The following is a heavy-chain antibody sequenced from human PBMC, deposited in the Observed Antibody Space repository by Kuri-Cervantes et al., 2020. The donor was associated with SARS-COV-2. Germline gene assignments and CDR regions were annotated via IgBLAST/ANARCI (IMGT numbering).Heavy chain of an antibody. CDR2: ISSSGSTI. CDR3: ASPQPSGYSYGHDAFDI. CDR1: GFTFSDYY. D-gene: IGHD5-18*01. V-gene: IGHV3-11*04. J-gene: IGHJ3*02. Sequence: GESLKISCAASGFTFSDYYMSWIRQAPGEGLEWVSYISSSGSTIYYADSVKGRFTIPRDNAKNSLYLQMNSLRAEDTAVYYCASPQPSGYSYGHDAFDIWGQGTMVTVSS.